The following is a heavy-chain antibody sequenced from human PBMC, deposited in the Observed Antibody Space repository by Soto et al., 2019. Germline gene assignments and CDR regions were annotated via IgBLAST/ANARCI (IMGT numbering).Heavy chain of an antibody. CDR2: IYYSGST. CDR1: GGSISSGGYY. CDR3: ARVSGTAMVYGMDV. V-gene: IGHV4-31*03. Sequence: LSLTFTVSGGSISSGGYYWSWIRQHPGKGLEWIGYIYYSGSTYYNPSLKSRVTISVDTSKNQFSLKLSSVTAADTAVYYCARVSGTAMVYGMDVWGQGTTVTVSS. J-gene: IGHJ6*02. D-gene: IGHD5-18*01.